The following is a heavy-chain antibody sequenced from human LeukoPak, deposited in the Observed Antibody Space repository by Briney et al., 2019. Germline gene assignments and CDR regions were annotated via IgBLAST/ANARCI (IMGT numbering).Heavy chain of an antibody. CDR1: GYTLTELS. V-gene: IGHV1-24*01. D-gene: IGHD5-24*01. Sequence: GASVKVSCKVSGYTLTELSMHWVRQAPGKGLEWMGGFDPEDGETIYAQKFQGRVTMTEDTSTDTAYMELSSLRSEDTAVYYCTCGIVEMATISLFDYWGQGTLVTVSS. CDR2: FDPEDGET. J-gene: IGHJ4*02. CDR3: TCGIVEMATISLFDY.